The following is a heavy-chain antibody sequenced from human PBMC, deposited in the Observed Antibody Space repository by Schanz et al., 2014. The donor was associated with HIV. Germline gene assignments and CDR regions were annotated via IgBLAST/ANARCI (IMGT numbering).Heavy chain of an antibody. D-gene: IGHD3-10*01. CDR3: ARGQSRGYNWFDP. CDR2: IYYRGTT. CDR1: GGSISSGGYF. J-gene: IGHJ5*02. Sequence: QVQLQESGPGLVKPSQTLSLTCTVSGGSISSGGYFWSWIRQHPGKGLEWIGYIYYRGTTHYNPSLKSRVTISVDTSKIQFSLKLSSVTAADTAVYYCARGQSRGYNWFDPWGQGTLVTVSS. V-gene: IGHV4-31*03.